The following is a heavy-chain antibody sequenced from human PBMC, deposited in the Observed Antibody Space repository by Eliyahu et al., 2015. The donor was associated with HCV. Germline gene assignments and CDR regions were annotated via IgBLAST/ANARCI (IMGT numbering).Heavy chain of an antibody. V-gene: IGHV3-23*01. Sequence: EVQLLESGXGLVQPGGSLRLSCAASGFTFGTFSISWVRQAPGKGLEWVSSISPTGTYIYYTDSVQGRFTISRDISTNTVSLQMYSLRAEDTAIYYCARLVTRGSTSPYFDSWGQGTLVTVSS. J-gene: IGHJ4*02. CDR3: ARLVTRGSTSPYFDS. CDR2: ISPTGTYI. D-gene: IGHD4-11*01. CDR1: GFTFGTFS.